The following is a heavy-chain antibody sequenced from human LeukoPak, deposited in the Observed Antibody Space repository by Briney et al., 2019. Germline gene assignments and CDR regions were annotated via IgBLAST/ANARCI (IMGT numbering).Heavy chain of an antibody. CDR1: GFTFSSYA. Sequence: GGSLRLSCAASGFTFSSYAMHWVRQAPGKGLEYVSAISSNGGSTYYANSVKGRFTISRDNAKNPLYLQMNSLRAEDTAVYYCARTNLGYCSGGSCHDYFDYWGQGTLVTVSS. D-gene: IGHD2-15*01. V-gene: IGHV3-64*01. J-gene: IGHJ4*02. CDR3: ARTNLGYCSGGSCHDYFDY. CDR2: ISSNGGST.